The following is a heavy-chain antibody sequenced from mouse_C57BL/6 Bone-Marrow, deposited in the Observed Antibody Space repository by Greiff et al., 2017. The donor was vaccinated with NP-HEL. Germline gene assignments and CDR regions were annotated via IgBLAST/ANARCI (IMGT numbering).Heavy chain of an antibody. CDR1: GYTFTSYT. CDR2: INPSSGYT. J-gene: IGHJ3*01. Sequence: QVQLQQSGAELARPGASVKMSCKASGYTFTSYTMHWVKQRPGQGLEWIGYINPSSGYTKYNQKFKDKATLTADKSSSTAYMRLSSLTSEDSAVYYCARNPSYYGSSSWFAYWGQGTLVTVSA. CDR3: ARNPSYYGSSSWFAY. D-gene: IGHD1-1*01. V-gene: IGHV1-4*01.